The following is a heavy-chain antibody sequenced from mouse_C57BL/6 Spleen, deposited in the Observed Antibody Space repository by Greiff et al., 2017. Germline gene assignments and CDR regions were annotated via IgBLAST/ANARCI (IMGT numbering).Heavy chain of an antibody. CDR2: INPYNGGT. CDR3: ARGGSYFDY. CDR1: GYTFTDYY. Sequence: EVQLQQSGPVLVKPGASVKMSCKASGYTFTDYYMNWVQQSHGKSLEWIGVINPYNGGTSYNQKFKGKATLTVDKSSSTAYMELNSLTSEDSAVYYCARGGSYFDYWGQGTTLTVSS. V-gene: IGHV1-19*01. J-gene: IGHJ2*01.